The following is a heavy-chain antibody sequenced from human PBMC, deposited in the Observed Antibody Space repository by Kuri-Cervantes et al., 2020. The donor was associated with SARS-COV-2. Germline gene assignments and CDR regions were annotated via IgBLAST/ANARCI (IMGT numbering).Heavy chain of an antibody. CDR3: AISTGAADAS. J-gene: IGHJ5*02. CDR2: IIPLLHRT. Sequence: SVKVSCKASGGTFSSYGISWVRRAPGQGLEWMGRIIPLLHRTDYAQKFQGRVTITADESTSTAYMEVNNLRSDDTAIFYCAISTGAADASWGQGTLVTVSS. D-gene: IGHD7-27*01. V-gene: IGHV1-69*11. CDR1: GGTFSSYG.